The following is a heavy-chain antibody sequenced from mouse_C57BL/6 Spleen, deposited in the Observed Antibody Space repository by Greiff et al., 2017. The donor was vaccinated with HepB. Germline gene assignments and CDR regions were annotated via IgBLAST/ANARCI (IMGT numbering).Heavy chain of an antibody. J-gene: IGHJ4*01. D-gene: IGHD1-1*01. CDR3: VRSSAMDY. CDR2: IDPSDSYT. CDR1: GYTFTSYW. V-gene: IGHV1-50*01. Sequence: QVQLQQSGAELVKPGASVKLSCKASGYTFTSYWMQWVKQRPGQGLEWIGEIDPSDSYTNYNQKFKGKATLTVDTSSSTAYMQLSSLTSEDSAVYYCVRSSAMDYWGQGTSVTVSS.